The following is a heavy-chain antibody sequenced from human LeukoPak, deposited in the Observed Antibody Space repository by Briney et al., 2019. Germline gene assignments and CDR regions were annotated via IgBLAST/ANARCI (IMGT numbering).Heavy chain of an antibody. V-gene: IGHV3-72*01. CDR1: GFTFSDHY. Sequence: GGSLRLSCAASGFTFSDHYMDWVRQAPEKGLEWVGRIRSKANSYTTEYAASVKGRFTVSRDDSETSLYLQMNSLRTEDTAVYYCARSSSSWYPLFDYWGHGTLVTVSS. CDR3: ARSSSSWYPLFDY. CDR2: IRSKANSYTT. J-gene: IGHJ4*01. D-gene: IGHD6-13*01.